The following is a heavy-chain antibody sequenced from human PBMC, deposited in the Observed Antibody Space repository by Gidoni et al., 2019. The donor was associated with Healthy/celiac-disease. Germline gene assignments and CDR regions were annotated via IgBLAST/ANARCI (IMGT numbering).Heavy chain of an antibody. J-gene: IGHJ6*02. Sequence: EVQLVESGGVEVQHGGSLRLSCADYGFTFDDYTMHWVRQAPGKGLEWVSLISWAGGSTYYADSVKGRFTISRDNSKNSLYLQMNSLRTEDTALYYCAKDRYSSSWNYYYYGMDVWGQGTTVTVSS. CDR1: GFTFDDYT. CDR3: AKDRYSSSWNYYYYGMDV. V-gene: IGHV3-43*01. CDR2: ISWAGGST. D-gene: IGHD6-13*01.